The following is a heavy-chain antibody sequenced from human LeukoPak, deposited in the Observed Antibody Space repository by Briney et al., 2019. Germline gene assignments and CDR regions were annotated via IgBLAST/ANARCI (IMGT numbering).Heavy chain of an antibody. CDR1: GFTFSSYA. J-gene: IGHJ4*02. CDR3: AKDSAYSSGWYYFDP. V-gene: IGHV3-23*01. CDR2: ISGSGGST. D-gene: IGHD6-13*01. Sequence: GGSLRLCCAASGFTFSSYAMNWVRQAAGKGLEWVSGISGSGGSTYYADSVKGRFTISRDNSKNTLYLQMNSLRAEDTAVYYCAKDSAYSSGWYYFDPWGQGILVTVSS.